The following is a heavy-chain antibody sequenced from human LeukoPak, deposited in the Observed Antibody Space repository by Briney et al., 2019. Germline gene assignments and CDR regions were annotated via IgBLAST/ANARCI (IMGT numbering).Heavy chain of an antibody. CDR2: IRSKANTYAT. V-gene: IGHV3-73*01. CDR1: GFTFSGSD. J-gene: IGHJ6*02. D-gene: IGHD5-24*01. Sequence: GGSLRLSCAASGFTFSGSDMHWVPQASGKGLEWVGRIRSKANTYATAYAASVEGRFTVSRDDSKNTAYLQMNSLKTEDTAVYYCVRRMGGGNYYGLDVWGQGTTVTVSS. CDR3: VRRMGGGNYYGLDV.